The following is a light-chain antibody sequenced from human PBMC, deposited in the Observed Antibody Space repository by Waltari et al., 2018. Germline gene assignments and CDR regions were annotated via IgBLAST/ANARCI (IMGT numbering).Light chain of an antibody. CDR1: SGHSTYI. Sequence: QPVLTQSSSASASLGSSVKLTCTLSSGHSTYIVAWHQQQPGKAPRYLMKVENSGTYNRGSGVPDRFSGSSSGADRYLSISNLQSEDEADYYCETWDSKGVFGGGTKLTVV. CDR2: VENSGTY. V-gene: IGLV4-60*03. CDR3: ETWDSKGV. J-gene: IGLJ3*02.